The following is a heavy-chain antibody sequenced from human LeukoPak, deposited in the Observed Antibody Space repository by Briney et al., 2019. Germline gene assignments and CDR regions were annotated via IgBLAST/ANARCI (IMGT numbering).Heavy chain of an antibody. V-gene: IGHV4-4*07. CDR2: IYTSGST. J-gene: IGHJ4*02. CDR3: ARALGYCSSTSCYDYFDY. D-gene: IGHD2-2*01. Sequence: PSETLSLTCTVSGGSISSYYWSWIRQPAGKGLEWIGRIYTSGSTNYNPSLKSRVTMSVDTSKNQFSLKLSSVTAADTAVYYCARALGYCSSTSCYDYFDYWGQGTLVTVSS. CDR1: GGSISSYY.